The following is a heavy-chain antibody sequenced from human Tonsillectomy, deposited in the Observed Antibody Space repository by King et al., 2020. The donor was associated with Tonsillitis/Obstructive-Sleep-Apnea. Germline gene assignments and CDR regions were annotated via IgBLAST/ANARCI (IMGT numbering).Heavy chain of an antibody. D-gene: IGHD6-13*01. Sequence: VQLQESGPGLVKPSETLSLTCTVSGVSISSYYWSWIRQPPGKGLEWIGYIYYSGSPNYDPSLKSRVTISVDTSKSQFSLKLSSVTAADTAVYYCARGPRIGAAQGTNYHSFYMDVWGQGTTVTVSS. CDR2: IYYSGSP. CDR1: GVSISSYY. V-gene: IGHV4-59*01. J-gene: IGHJ6*02. CDR3: ARGPRIGAAQGTNYHSFYMDV.